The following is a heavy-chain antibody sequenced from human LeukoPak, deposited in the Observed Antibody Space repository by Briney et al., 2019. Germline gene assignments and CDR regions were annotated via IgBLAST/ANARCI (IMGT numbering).Heavy chain of an antibody. CDR3: AKVGSGWYGVDY. J-gene: IGHJ4*02. CDR2: IRYDGTNK. Sequence: GGSLKLSCAVSGIIFSSYGIHWVRQAPGKGLEWVAFIRYDGTNKYYADSVKGRFTISRDNSKNTLYLQMNSLRAEDTAVYYCAKVGSGWYGVDYWGQGTLVTVSS. D-gene: IGHD6-19*01. CDR1: GIIFSSYG. V-gene: IGHV3-30*02.